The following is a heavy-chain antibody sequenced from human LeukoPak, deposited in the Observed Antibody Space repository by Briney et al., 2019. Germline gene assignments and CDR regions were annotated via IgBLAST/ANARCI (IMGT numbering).Heavy chain of an antibody. J-gene: IGHJ6*03. CDR2: INHSGST. Sequence: SETLSLTCAVYGGSFSGYYWSWIRQPPGKGLEWMGEINHSGSTYYNPSLTSRVTISVDTSKNQFSLKLSSVTAADTAVYYCARHKDYYYSYMDVWGKGTTVTISS. CDR1: GGSFSGYY. CDR3: ARHKDYYYSYMDV. V-gene: IGHV4-34*01.